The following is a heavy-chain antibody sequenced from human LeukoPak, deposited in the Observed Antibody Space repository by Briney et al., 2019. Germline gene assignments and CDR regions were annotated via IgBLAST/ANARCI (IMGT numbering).Heavy chain of an antibody. V-gene: IGHV3-20*04. Sequence: ETLSLTCAVYGGSFSGYCWSWIRQPPGKGLEWVSGINWNGGRTLYADSVKGQFTISRDNAKNSLYLQMNSLRAEDTAVYYCAELGITMIGGVWGKGTTVTIYS. CDR1: GGSFSGYC. D-gene: IGHD3-10*02. CDR2: INWNGGRT. CDR3: AELGITMIGGV. J-gene: IGHJ6*04.